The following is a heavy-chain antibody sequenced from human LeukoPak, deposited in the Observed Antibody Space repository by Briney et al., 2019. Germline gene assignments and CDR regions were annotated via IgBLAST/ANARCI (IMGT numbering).Heavy chain of an antibody. CDR2: IWYDASEK. CDR3: ARGDTSLRGVSHDY. Sequence: PGGSLRLSCVASGFTFSSHGMHWVRQAPGKGLEWVAVIWYDASEKYYADSVKGRFTISRDNSKNTLYLQMNSLRAEDTAVYYCARGDTSLRGVSHDYWGQGTLVTVSS. J-gene: IGHJ4*02. D-gene: IGHD3-10*01. V-gene: IGHV3-33*01. CDR1: GFTFSSHG.